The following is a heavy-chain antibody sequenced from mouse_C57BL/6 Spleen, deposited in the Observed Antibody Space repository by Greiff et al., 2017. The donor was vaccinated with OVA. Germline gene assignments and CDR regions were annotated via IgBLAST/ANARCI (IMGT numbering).Heavy chain of an antibody. CDR1: GYTFTSYW. V-gene: IGHV1-52*01. D-gene: IGHD3-1*01. J-gene: IGHJ1*03. Sequence: QVQLQQPGAELVRPGSSVKLSCKASGYTFTSYWMHWVKHRPIQGLEWIGNIDPSDSETHYNQKFKDKATLTVDKSSSTAYMQLSSLTSEDSAVYYCARSQGLGGYFDVWGTGTTVTVSS. CDR2: IDPSDSET. CDR3: ARSQGLGGYFDV.